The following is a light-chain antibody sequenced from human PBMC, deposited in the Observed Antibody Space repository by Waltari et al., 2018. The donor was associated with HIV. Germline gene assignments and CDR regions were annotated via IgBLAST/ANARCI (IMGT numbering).Light chain of an antibody. Sequence: QSALTQPASVSGSPGQSITIACTGTSSDVDSSKLVSWYQQHPGKAPKLMIYEVTKLPSGVSNRFSGSKSGNTASLTISGLQAEDEADYYCCSYAGSSTWVFGGGTKLTVL. CDR1: SSDVDSSKL. CDR3: CSYAGSSTWV. CDR2: EVT. J-gene: IGLJ3*02. V-gene: IGLV2-23*02.